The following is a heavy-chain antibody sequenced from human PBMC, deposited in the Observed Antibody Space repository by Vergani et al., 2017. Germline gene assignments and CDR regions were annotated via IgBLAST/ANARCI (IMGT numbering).Heavy chain of an antibody. CDR3: ARDPEGYDFWSGFPDY. J-gene: IGHJ4*02. V-gene: IGHV3-23*01. CDR2: ISGSGGST. CDR1: GFTFSSYA. D-gene: IGHD3-3*01. Sequence: EVQLLESGGGLVQPGGSLRLSCAASGFTFSSYAMSWVRQAPGKGLEWVSAISGSGGSTYYADSVKGRFTISRDNSKNTLYLQMNSLRAEDTAVYYCARDPEGYDFWSGFPDYWGQGTLVTVSS.